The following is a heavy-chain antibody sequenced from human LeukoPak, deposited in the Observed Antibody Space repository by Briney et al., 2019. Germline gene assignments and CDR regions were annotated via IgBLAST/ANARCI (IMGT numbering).Heavy chain of an antibody. CDR2: INHSGST. J-gene: IGHJ5*02. Sequence: KPSETLSLTCAVYGGSFSGYYWSWIRQPPGKGPEWIGEINHSGSTNYNPSLKSRVTISVDTSKNQFSLKLSSVTAADTAVYYCARHAGGWFLRPRWFDPWGQGTLVTVSS. CDR1: GGSFSGYY. V-gene: IGHV4-34*01. D-gene: IGHD6-19*01. CDR3: ARHAGGWFLRPRWFDP.